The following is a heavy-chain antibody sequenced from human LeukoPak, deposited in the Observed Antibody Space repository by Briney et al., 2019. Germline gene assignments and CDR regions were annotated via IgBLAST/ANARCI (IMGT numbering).Heavy chain of an antibody. Sequence: PGGSLRLSCAASRFTFSNYAMGWVRQAPGKGLEWVSAMTGNGDRTFYADSVKGRFTISRDNSKNTLSLAMNNLRAEDTAVYYCAKERNARGALDYWGRGTLVTVSS. V-gene: IGHV3-23*01. J-gene: IGHJ4*02. CDR3: AKERNARGALDY. CDR2: MTGNGDRT. CDR1: RFTFSNYA. D-gene: IGHD2-2*01.